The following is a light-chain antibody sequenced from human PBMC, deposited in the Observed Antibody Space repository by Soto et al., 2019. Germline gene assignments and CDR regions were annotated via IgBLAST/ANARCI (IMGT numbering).Light chain of an antibody. Sequence: EIGLTQSPGTLSLSPGVRATLSCRASQSVSSSQLAWYQQKPGQATRLLIYDASRRAAGIPDRFSDSGSGTDFTLTIDRLEPEDFAVYSCQQYCSTVFSFGPGTKVDIK. J-gene: IGKJ3*01. CDR2: DAS. CDR1: QSVSSSQ. CDR3: QQYCSTVFS. V-gene: IGKV3-20*01.